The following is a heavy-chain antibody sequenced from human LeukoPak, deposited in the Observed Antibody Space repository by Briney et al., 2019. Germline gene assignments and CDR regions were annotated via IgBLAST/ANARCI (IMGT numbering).Heavy chain of an antibody. CDR1: GGSISSSSYY. D-gene: IGHD2-15*01. CDR3: ARVRIGEMDY. J-gene: IGHJ4*02. V-gene: IGHV4-39*07. Sequence: SETLSLTCTVSGGSISSSSYYWGWIRQPPGKGLEWIGSIYYSGSTYYNPSLKSRVTISVDTSKNQFSLKLSSVTAADTAFYYCARVRIGEMDYWGQGTLVTVSS. CDR2: IYYSGST.